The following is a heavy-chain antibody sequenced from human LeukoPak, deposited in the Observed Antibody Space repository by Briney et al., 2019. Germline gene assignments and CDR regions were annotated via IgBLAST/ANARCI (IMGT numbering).Heavy chain of an antibody. D-gene: IGHD5-18*01. CDR3: ARESGALRGYSFGL. CDR1: GFSFSSYA. Sequence: PGGSLRLSCAASGFSFSSYAMHWVRQAAGKGLEWVAITTSDESNKHYADSVKGRFTISRDNSKNTRYLQMNSLRAEDTAVYYCARESGALRGYSFGLWGQGTLVTVSS. J-gene: IGHJ4*02. V-gene: IGHV3-30-3*01. CDR2: TTSDESNK.